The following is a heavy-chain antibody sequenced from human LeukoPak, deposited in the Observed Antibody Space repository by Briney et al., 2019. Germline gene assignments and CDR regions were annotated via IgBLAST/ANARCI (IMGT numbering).Heavy chain of an antibody. CDR2: ISWNSGSI. Sequence: PGRSLRLSCAASGFTFDDYAMHWVRQAPGKGLEWVSGISWNSGSIGYADSVKGRFTISRDNAKNSLYLQMNSLRAEDTALYYCAKDRRDGYNSGIFDYWGQGTLVTVSS. CDR3: AKDRRDGYNSGIFDY. D-gene: IGHD5-24*01. CDR1: GFTFDDYA. V-gene: IGHV3-9*01. J-gene: IGHJ4*02.